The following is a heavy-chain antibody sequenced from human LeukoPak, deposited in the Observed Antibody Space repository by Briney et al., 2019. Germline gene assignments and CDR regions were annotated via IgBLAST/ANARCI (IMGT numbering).Heavy chain of an antibody. Sequence: SSETLSLTCTVSGGSISSGSYYWSWIRQPAGKGLEWIGRIYTSGSTNYNPSLKSRVTISVDTSKNQFSLKLSSVTAADTAVYYCARSGYSYGYLNYWGQGTLVTVSS. D-gene: IGHD5-18*01. CDR2: IYTSGST. V-gene: IGHV4-61*02. CDR1: GGSISSGSYY. J-gene: IGHJ4*02. CDR3: ARSGYSYGYLNY.